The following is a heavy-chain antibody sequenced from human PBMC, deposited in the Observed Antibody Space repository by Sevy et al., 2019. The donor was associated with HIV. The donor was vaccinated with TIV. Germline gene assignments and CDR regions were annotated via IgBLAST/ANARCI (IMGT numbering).Heavy chain of an antibody. CDR1: GLTFSSYS. CDR2: ISSSSSYI. V-gene: IGHV3-21*01. D-gene: IGHD3-10*01. Sequence: GGSLRLSCVASGLTFSSYSMKWVRQAPGKGLEWVSSISSSSSYIYYAYSVKGRFTISRDNAKKSLYLQVNSLRAEDTAVYYCARDRDGSGSSGGYGMDVWGQGTTVTVSS. J-gene: IGHJ6*02. CDR3: ARDRDGSGSSGGYGMDV.